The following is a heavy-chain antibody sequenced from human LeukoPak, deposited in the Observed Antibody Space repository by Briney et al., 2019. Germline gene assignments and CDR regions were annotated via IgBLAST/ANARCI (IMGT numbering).Heavy chain of an antibody. V-gene: IGHV4-59*08. CDR2: IYYSGST. D-gene: IGHD3-3*01. CDR3: ATSRRIYDFWSGYSERYPHFDY. CDR1: GGSISSYY. J-gene: IGHJ4*02. Sequence: SETLSLTCTVSGGSISSYYWSWIRQPPGKGLEWIGYIYYSGSTNYNPSLKSRVTISVDTSKNQFSLKLSSVTAADTAVYYCATSRRIYDFWSGYSERYPHFDYWGQGTLVTVSS.